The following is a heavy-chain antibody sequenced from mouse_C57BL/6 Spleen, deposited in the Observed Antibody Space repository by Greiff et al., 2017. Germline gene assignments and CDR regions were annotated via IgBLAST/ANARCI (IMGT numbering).Heavy chain of an antibody. D-gene: IGHD2-3*01. CDR1: GFTFSDYG. V-gene: IGHV5-17*01. J-gene: IGHJ4*01. CDR3: AKRYYDGYYFRAMDY. CDR2: ISSGSSTI. Sequence: EVHLVEPGGGLVKPGGSLKLSCAASGFTFSDYGMHWVRQAPEKGLEWVAYISSGSSTIYYADTVKGRFTISRDNATNTLFLQMTSLRSEDTAMYYCAKRYYDGYYFRAMDYWGQGTSVTVSS.